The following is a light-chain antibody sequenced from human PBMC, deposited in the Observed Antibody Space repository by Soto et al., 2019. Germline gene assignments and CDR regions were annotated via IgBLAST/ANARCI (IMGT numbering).Light chain of an antibody. J-gene: IGKJ4*01. V-gene: IGKV2-28*01. Sequence: DIVMTQSPLSLPVTPGEPASISCRSSQSLLHRNGYTYLDWYLQKPGQSPQVLIYLSSHRASGVPDRFSGSGSGTDFTLEISRVEAEDVGVYYCMQALQTPLTFGGGTKVEIK. CDR1: QSLLHRNGYTY. CDR2: LSS. CDR3: MQALQTPLT.